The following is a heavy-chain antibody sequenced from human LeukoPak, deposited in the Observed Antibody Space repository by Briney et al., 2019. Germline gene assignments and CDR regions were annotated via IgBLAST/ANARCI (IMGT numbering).Heavy chain of an antibody. Sequence: SETLSLTCTVSGGSISSSSYYWGWIRQPPGKGLEWIGSIYYSGSTYYNPSLKSRVTISVHTSKNQFSLKLSSVTAADTAVYYCARHRGLIAAAEAFDYWGQGTLVTVSS. CDR3: ARHRGLIAAAEAFDY. D-gene: IGHD6-13*01. CDR1: GGSISSSSYY. V-gene: IGHV4-39*01. J-gene: IGHJ4*02. CDR2: IYYSGST.